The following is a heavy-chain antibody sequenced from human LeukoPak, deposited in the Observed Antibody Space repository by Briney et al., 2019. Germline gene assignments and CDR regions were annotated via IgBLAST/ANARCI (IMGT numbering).Heavy chain of an antibody. V-gene: IGHV4-59*01. J-gene: IGHJ2*01. Sequence: PSETLSLTCTVSGGPISSYYWSWIRQPPGKGLEWIGYIYYSGSTNYNPSLKSRVTISVDTSKNQFSLKLSSVTAADTAVYYCARVRRGDYGDYWYFDLWGRGTLVTVSS. D-gene: IGHD4-17*01. CDR1: GGPISSYY. CDR3: ARVRRGDYGDYWYFDL. CDR2: IYYSGST.